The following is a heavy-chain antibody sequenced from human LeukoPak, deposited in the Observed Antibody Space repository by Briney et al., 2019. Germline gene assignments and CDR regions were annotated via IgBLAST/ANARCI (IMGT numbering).Heavy chain of an antibody. V-gene: IGHV4-38-2*02. CDR2: IYHSGSA. Sequence: SETLSLTCTVSGYSISSGYYWGWIRPPPGKGLEWIGSIYHSGSAYYNPSLKSRVTISVDTSKNQSSLKLSSVTAADTAVYYCARGSSRWVVTADFDYWGQGTLVTVSS. J-gene: IGHJ4*02. D-gene: IGHD2-21*02. CDR3: ARGSSRWVVTADFDY. CDR1: GYSISSGYY.